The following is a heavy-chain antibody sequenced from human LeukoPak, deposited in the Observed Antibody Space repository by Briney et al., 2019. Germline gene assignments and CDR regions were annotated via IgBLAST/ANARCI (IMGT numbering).Heavy chain of an antibody. J-gene: IGHJ6*02. CDR2: IDSDGSST. CDR1: GFTFSSYA. CDR3: VRTIHYYYGMDV. D-gene: IGHD3-9*01. V-gene: IGHV3-74*01. Sequence: GGSLRLSCAASGFTFSSYAMSWVRQAPGKGLVWVSRIDSDGSSTSYVDSVQGRFTISRDNARNTLYLQMSSLRAEDTAVYYCVRTIHYYYGMDVWGQGTTVTVSS.